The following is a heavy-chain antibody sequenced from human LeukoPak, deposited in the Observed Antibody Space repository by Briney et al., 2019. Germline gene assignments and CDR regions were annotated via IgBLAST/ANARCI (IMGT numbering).Heavy chain of an antibody. CDR2: ISGSGGST. V-gene: IGHV3-23*01. D-gene: IGHD3-9*01. J-gene: IGHJ6*04. CDR3: AKTYDILYGMDV. CDR1: GFTFSSYA. Sequence: GGSLRLSCAASGFTFSSYAMSWVRQAPGKGLGWVPAISGSGGSTYYADSVKGRFTISRDNSKNTLYLQMNSLRAEDTAVYYCAKTYDILYGMDVWGKGTTVTVSS.